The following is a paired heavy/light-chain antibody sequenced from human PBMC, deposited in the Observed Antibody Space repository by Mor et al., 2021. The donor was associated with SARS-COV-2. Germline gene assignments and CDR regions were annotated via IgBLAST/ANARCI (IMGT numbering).Light chain of an antibody. V-gene: IGKV1-33*01. CDR3: QQYDDLPLLFT. Sequence: DIQMTQSPSSLSASVGDRVTITCQASQDISNYLNWYQQKPGKAPKLLIYDASNLETGVPSRFSGSGSGTDFTFTISSLQPEDIATYYCQQYDDLPLLFTFGPGTKVDIK. J-gene: IGKJ3*01. CDR1: QDISNY. CDR2: DAS.
Heavy chain of an antibody. CDR2: ISAYNGNT. CDR3: ARVGYCSSTSCYSGASADYYYYGMDV. V-gene: IGHV1-18*01. CDR1: GYTFTSYG. Sequence: QVQLVQSGAEVKKPGASVKVSCKASGYTFTSYGISWVRQAPGQGLEWMGWISAYNGNTKYAQKLQGRVTMTTDTSTSTAYMELRSLRSDDTAVYYCARVGYCSSTSCYSGASADYYYYGMDVWGQGTTVTVSS. J-gene: IGHJ6*02. D-gene: IGHD2-2*02.